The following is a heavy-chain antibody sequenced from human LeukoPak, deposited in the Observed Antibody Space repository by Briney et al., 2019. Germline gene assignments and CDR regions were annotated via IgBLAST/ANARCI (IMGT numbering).Heavy chain of an antibody. Sequence: ASVKVSCKTSGYTFTGYYIHWVRQAPGHGLEWMGWINPNSGDTNYAQRFQGRVTMTRDTSIRTVYMELSRLRSDDTAVYYCARDAGGYYDTSGYSEWGQGTLVSVSS. CDR1: GYTFTGYY. CDR2: INPNSGDT. D-gene: IGHD3-22*01. J-gene: IGHJ4*02. CDR3: ARDAGGYYDTSGYSE. V-gene: IGHV1-2*02.